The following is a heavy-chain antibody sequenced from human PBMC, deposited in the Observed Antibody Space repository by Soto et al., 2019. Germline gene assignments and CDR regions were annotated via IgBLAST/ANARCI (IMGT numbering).Heavy chain of an antibody. Sequence: SETLSLTCTVSGGSISSSSYYWGWIRQPPGKGLEWIGSIYYSGSTYYNPSLKSRVTISVDTSKNQFSLKLSLVTAADTAVYYCARHHLPDYGDYAFDIWGQGTMVTVSS. CDR3: ARHHLPDYGDYAFDI. CDR1: GGSISSSSYY. J-gene: IGHJ3*02. CDR2: IYYSGST. D-gene: IGHD4-17*01. V-gene: IGHV4-39*01.